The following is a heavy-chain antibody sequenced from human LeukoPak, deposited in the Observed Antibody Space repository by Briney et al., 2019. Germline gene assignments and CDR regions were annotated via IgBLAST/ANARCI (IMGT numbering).Heavy chain of an antibody. V-gene: IGHV3-21*01. D-gene: IGHD2-8*01. J-gene: IGHJ4*02. CDR1: GFTFSDAW. CDR3: ARAGPTYCTNGVCYLDY. CDR2: ISSSSSYI. Sequence: GGSLRLSCAASGFTFSDAWMSWVRQAPGKGLEWVSSISSSSSYIYYADSVKGRFTISRDNAKNSLYLQMNSLRAEDTAVYYCARAGPTYCTNGVCYLDYWGQGTLVTVSS.